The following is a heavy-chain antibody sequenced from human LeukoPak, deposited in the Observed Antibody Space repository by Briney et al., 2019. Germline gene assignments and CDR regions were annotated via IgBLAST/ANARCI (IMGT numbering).Heavy chain of an antibody. V-gene: IGHV3-23*01. CDR3: AKGKRGYSYGATVDY. J-gene: IGHJ4*02. CDR2: ISGSGGST. D-gene: IGHD5-18*01. Sequence: GGSLRLSCAASGFTFSSYNMNWVRQAPGKGLEWVSAISGSGGSTYYADSVKGRFTISRDNSKNTLYLQMNSLRVEDTAVYYCAKGKRGYSYGATVDYWGQGTLVTVSS. CDR1: GFTFSSYN.